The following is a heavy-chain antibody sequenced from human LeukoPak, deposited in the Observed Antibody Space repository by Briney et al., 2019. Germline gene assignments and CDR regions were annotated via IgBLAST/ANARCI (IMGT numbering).Heavy chain of an antibody. CDR1: GGSIGTYY. CDR3: ATLYDPLYYFDY. V-gene: IGHV4-4*09. CDR2: IYVTGN. D-gene: IGHD5/OR15-5a*01. Sequence: SETLSLTRTVSGGSIGTYYWSWVRQSPGKGLEWIGYIYVTGNRYNPYLQSRVTISVDTSRNQFFLKMSSVTAADTAVYYCATLYDPLYYFDYWGQGTLVTVSS. J-gene: IGHJ4*02.